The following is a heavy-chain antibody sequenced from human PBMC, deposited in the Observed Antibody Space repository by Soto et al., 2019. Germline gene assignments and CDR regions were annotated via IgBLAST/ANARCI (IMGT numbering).Heavy chain of an antibody. D-gene: IGHD3-3*01. CDR1: GFSLSNARMG. CDR3: ARTNYDFWSGYYHWFDP. J-gene: IGHJ5*02. V-gene: IGHV2-26*01. CDR2: IFSNDEK. Sequence: QVTLKESGPVLVKPTETLTLTCTVSGFSLSNARMGVSWIRQPPGKAPEWLAHIFSNDEKSYSTSLKSRLTISKDTSKSQVVLTMTNMDPVDTATYYCARTNYDFWSGYYHWFDPWGQGTLVTVSS.